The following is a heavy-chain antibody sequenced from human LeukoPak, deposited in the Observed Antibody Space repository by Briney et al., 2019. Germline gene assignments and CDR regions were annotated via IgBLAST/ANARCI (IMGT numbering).Heavy chain of an antibody. CDR2: IIPIFGTT. J-gene: IGHJ6*03. V-gene: IGHV1-69*13. D-gene: IGHD3-10*01. CDR3: ARDSVMVRGVRYYYYVDV. CDR1: GGTFSSYA. Sequence: SVKVSCKASGGTFSSYAISWVRQAPGQGLEWMGGIIPIFGTTNYAQKFQGRVTITADESTSTAYMELSSLRSEDTAVYYCARDSVMVRGVRYYYYVDVWGKGTTVTISS.